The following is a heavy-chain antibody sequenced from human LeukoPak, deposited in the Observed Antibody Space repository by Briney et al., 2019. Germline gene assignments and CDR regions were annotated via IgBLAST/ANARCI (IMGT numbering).Heavy chain of an antibody. J-gene: IGHJ4*02. CDR2: ISGSGGST. D-gene: IGHD3-22*01. CDR1: GFTFSSYA. CDR3: GGSSGYYLNHEYYFDY. Sequence: GGFLRLSCAASGFTFSSYAMSWVRQAPGKGLEWVSAISGSGGSTYYADSVKGRFTISRDNSKNTLYLQMNSLRAEDTAVYYCGGSSGYYLNHEYYFDYWGQGTLVTVSS. V-gene: IGHV3-23*01.